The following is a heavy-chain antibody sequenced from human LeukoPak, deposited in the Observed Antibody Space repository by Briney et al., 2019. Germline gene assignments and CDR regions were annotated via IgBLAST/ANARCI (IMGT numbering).Heavy chain of an antibody. D-gene: IGHD3-10*01. Sequence: SETLSLTCTVSGGSISSYYWSWIRQPPGKGLEWIGYIYYSGSTNYNPSLKSRVTISVDTSKNQFSRKLSSVTAADTAVYYCARARGGEYFDYWGQGTLVTVSS. J-gene: IGHJ4*02. CDR1: GGSISSYY. CDR2: IYYSGST. V-gene: IGHV4-59*01. CDR3: ARARGGEYFDY.